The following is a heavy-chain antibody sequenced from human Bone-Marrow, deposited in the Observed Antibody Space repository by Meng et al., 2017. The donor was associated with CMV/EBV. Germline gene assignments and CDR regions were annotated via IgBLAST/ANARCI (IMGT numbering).Heavy chain of an antibody. CDR2: ISYDGTDK. V-gene: IGHV3-30*04. J-gene: IGHJ4*02. Sequence: GESLKISCAASGFNFSSDAMHWVRQAPGKGLEWVTVISYDGTDKYYADSVKGRFTISRDTSKNTLYLQMNSLRAEDTAVYYCAKEAVAGMSLDYWGQGTLVTVSS. CDR1: GFNFSSDA. D-gene: IGHD6-19*01. CDR3: AKEAVAGMSLDY.